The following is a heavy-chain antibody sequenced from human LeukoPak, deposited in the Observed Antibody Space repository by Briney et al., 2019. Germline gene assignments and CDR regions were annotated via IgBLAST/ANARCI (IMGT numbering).Heavy chain of an antibody. Sequence: GGSLRLSCAASGFTFTHHAMHWVRQAPGKGLEWVSVIRHDGSGANYAESVKGRFTISRDNSKNTLYLQMNSLRVEDTAVYYCAKDLSGSWSWDYWGQGTLVTASS. V-gene: IGHV3-30*02. J-gene: IGHJ4*02. CDR2: IRHDGSGA. D-gene: IGHD1-26*01. CDR1: GFTFTHHA. CDR3: AKDLSGSWSWDY.